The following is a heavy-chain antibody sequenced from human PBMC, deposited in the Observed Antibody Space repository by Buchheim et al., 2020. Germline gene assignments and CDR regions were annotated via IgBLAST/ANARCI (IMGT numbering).Heavy chain of an antibody. CDR1: GGSFSGYY. J-gene: IGHJ4*02. CDR3: AREEGYCSGGSCYPVGFDY. Sequence: QVQLQQWGAGLLKPSETLSLTCAVYGGSFSGYYWSWIRQPPGKGLEWIGYIYYSGSTYYNPSLKSRVTISVDTSKNQFSLKLSSVTAADTAVYYCAREEGYCSGGSCYPVGFDYWGQGTL. V-gene: IGHV4-34*01. CDR2: IYYSGST. D-gene: IGHD2-15*01.